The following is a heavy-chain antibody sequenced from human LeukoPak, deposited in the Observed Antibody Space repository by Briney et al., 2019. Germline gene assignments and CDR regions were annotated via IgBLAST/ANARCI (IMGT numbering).Heavy chain of an antibody. V-gene: IGHV4-4*07. CDR3: ARSRCTSISCASRGAFDI. CDR2: IFPGGST. CDR1: GGSLSNYY. J-gene: IGHJ3*02. Sequence: SETLSLTCTVSGGSLSNYYWSWIRPPAGKGLELIGRIFPGGSTHYNPSLKSRVTMSVDTSKNQFSLKLSSVTAADTAVYYCARSRCTSISCASRGAFDIWGQGTMVTVSS. D-gene: IGHD2-2*01.